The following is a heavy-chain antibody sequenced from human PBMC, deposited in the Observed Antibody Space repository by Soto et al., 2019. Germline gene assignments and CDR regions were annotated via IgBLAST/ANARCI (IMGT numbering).Heavy chain of an antibody. CDR2: LSYSGST. CDR1: GGSISSYY. V-gene: IGHV4-59*01. Sequence: SETLSLTCTVSGGSISSYYWSWIRQPPGKGLEWIGYLSYSGSTSYNPSLRSRVTMSVDTSKNQMSLKLTSVTAADTAVYFCARGEDRSSRRQNWFDPWGQGALVTVSS. D-gene: IGHD1-26*01. J-gene: IGHJ5*02. CDR3: ARGEDRSSRRQNWFDP.